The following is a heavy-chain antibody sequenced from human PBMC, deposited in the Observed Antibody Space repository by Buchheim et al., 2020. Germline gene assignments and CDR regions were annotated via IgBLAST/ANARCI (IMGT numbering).Heavy chain of an antibody. J-gene: IGHJ5*02. CDR2: TWYDGSNT. CDR1: GFTFSTYG. Sequence: QVQLVESGGGVVQPGRSLRLSCAASGFTFSTYGMHWVRQAPGKGLEWVAVTWYDGSNTYYADSVKGRFTISRDHAKNTLYLQMNSLRAEDTAVYYCARDRNDFWSVRGLNNWFDPWGQGTL. D-gene: IGHD3-3*01. CDR3: ARDRNDFWSVRGLNNWFDP. V-gene: IGHV3-33*08.